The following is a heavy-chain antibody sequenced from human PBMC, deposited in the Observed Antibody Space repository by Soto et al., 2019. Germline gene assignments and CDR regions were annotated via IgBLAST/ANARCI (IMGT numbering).Heavy chain of an antibody. CDR1: GFTFSGSA. CDR3: ARDQGPMIVVPLRYFQH. CDR2: IRSKANSYAT. D-gene: IGHD3-22*01. Sequence: GGSLRLSCAASGFTFSGSAMHWVRQASGKGLEWVGRIRSKANSYATAYAASVKGRFTISRDDSKNTAYLQMNSLRAEDTAVYYCARDQGPMIVVPLRYFQHWGQGTLVTVSS. V-gene: IGHV3-73*01. J-gene: IGHJ1*01.